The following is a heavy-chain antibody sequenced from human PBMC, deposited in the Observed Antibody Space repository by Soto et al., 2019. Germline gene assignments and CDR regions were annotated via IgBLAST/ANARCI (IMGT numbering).Heavy chain of an antibody. CDR3: SRVGPYFPGSYPPTYYFDY. CDR2: IYYSGST. D-gene: IGHD1-26*01. J-gene: IGHJ4*02. V-gene: IGHV4-39*07. CDR1: GGSISTSSYF. Sequence: SETLSLTCTASGGSISTSSYFWGWIRQPPGKGLEWIGSIYYSGSTYYNPSLKSRVTISVDTSKNQFSLKLSSVTAADTAVYYCSRVGPYFPGSYPPTYYFDYWGQGTLVTVSS.